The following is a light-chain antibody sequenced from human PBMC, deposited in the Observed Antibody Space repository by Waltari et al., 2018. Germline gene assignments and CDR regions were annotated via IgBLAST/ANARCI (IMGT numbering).Light chain of an antibody. J-gene: IGKJ1*01. Sequence: EVVLTQSPGTLSLSPGERATLFCRASQSISRYLVCYQQSPGQAPRLLIYGASIRAAGIPDRFSGSGSGTDFTLSISRLEPEDFAVYYCQNHERLPATFGQGTRVEIK. V-gene: IGKV3-20*01. CDR1: QSISRY. CDR3: QNHERLPAT. CDR2: GAS.